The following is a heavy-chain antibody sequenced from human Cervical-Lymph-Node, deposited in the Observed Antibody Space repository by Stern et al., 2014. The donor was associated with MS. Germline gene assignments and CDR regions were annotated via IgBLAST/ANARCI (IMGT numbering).Heavy chain of an antibody. V-gene: IGHV5-51*01. CDR2: IYPDDSDT. D-gene: IGHD3-22*01. J-gene: IGHJ4*02. CDR3: AIRRSGFYYFDS. Sequence: DVQLVESGAEVKKTGESLKISCQASGYSFNNQWIAWVRQTPGEGLAWMGIIYPDDSDTRYWPSFQGQVTISADKSSSVAYLQWRRLKTSDTAIYFCAIRRSGFYYFDSWGQGTLVTVSS. CDR1: GYSFNNQW.